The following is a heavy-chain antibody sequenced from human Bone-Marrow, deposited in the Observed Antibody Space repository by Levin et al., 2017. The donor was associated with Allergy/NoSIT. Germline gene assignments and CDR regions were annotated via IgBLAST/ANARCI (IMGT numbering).Heavy chain of an antibody. D-gene: IGHD6-19*01. CDR3: ARDPQALARRGYFDL. V-gene: IGHV4-39*07. CDR2: VYYNGNT. J-gene: IGHJ4*02. CDR1: GGSISGSDYY. Sequence: SETLSLTCTVSGGSISGSDYYWGWIRQPPGTELEWIGSVYYNGNTFYSPSLKSRVTISVDTSKKQFSLKLNSATAADTAVYFCARDPQALARRGYFDLWGQGTLVTVSS.